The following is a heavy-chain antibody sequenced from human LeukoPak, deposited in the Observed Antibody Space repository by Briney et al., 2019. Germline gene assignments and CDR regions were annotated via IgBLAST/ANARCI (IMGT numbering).Heavy chain of an antibody. CDR2: ISWEGQNT. Sequence: GGSLRLSCAASGFTFDDYAMHWVRQAPGKGLEWVALISWEGQNTYYADSVRCRFTISRDNSKNSLYLQMNSLRTEDTAFYYCTRDTDYGSATNYFDSWGQGTLVSVSS. V-gene: IGHV3-43*01. CDR3: TRDTDYGSATNYFDS. D-gene: IGHD3-10*01. J-gene: IGHJ4*02. CDR1: GFTFDDYA.